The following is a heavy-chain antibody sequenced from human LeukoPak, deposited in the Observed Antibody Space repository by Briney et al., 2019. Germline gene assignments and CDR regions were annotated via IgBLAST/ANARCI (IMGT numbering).Heavy chain of an antibody. CDR3: ARRSAAKDAFDI. Sequence: GGSLRLSCAASGFTFSSYGMHWVRQAPGKGLEWLAVISYDGSNKYYADSVKGRFTISRDNSKNTLYLQMNSLRAEDTAVYYCARRSAAKDAFDIWGQGTKVTVSS. D-gene: IGHD6-25*01. CDR1: GFTFSSYG. V-gene: IGHV3-30*03. CDR2: ISYDGSNK. J-gene: IGHJ3*02.